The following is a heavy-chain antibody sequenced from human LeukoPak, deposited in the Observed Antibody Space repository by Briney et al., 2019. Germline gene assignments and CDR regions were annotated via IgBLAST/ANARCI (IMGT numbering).Heavy chain of an antibody. CDR3: ARGSSRAYYDFWSGYYEDY. D-gene: IGHD3-3*01. CDR2: IYYSGST. J-gene: IGHJ4*02. Sequence: PSETLSLTCTVSGGSISSYYWSWIRQPPGKGLEWIGYIYYSGSTNYNPSLKSRVTISVDTSKNQFSLKLSSVTAADTAVYYCARGSSRAYYDFWSGYYEDYWGQGTLVTVSS. V-gene: IGHV4-59*12. CDR1: GGSISSYY.